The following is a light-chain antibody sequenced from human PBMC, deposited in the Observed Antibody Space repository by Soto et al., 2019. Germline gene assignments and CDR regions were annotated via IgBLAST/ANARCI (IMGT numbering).Light chain of an antibody. J-gene: IGKJ4*01. V-gene: IGKV1-9*01. CDR1: RGISSY. Sequence: DIPLTQSPSFLSASVGDRVTITCRASRGISSYLAWYQQKPGKAPKLLIYAASTLQSGVPSRFSGSGSGTEFTLTISSLQPEDFATYYCQQLNSYPRTFGGGTKVEIK. CDR2: AAS. CDR3: QQLNSYPRT.